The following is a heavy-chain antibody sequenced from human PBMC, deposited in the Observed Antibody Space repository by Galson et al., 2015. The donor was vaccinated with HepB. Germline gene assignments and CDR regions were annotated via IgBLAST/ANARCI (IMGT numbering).Heavy chain of an antibody. CDR3: VKDRTESVAVYFDY. Sequence: SLRLSCAAPGFTFSSYAMHWVRQAPGKGLEYVSAISSNGGSTYYADSVKGRFTIPRDNSKNTLYLQMSSLRAEDTAVYYCVKDRTESVAVYFDYWGQGTLVTVSS. CDR2: ISSNGGST. J-gene: IGHJ4*02. D-gene: IGHD6-19*01. CDR1: GFTFSSYA. V-gene: IGHV3-64D*06.